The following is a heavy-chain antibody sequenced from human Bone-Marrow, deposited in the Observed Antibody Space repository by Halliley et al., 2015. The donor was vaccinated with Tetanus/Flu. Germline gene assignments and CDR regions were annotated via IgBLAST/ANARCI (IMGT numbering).Heavy chain of an antibody. CDR2: INPSGGGT. Sequence: EGMGLINPSGGGTTYAQKFQGRVSITRDSSTNTAYMELRSLTSEDTAVYFWARSGRRPYFDYWGQGSLVTVSS. J-gene: IGHJ4*02. V-gene: IGHV1-46*01. D-gene: IGHD1-26*01. CDR3: ARSGRRPYFDY.